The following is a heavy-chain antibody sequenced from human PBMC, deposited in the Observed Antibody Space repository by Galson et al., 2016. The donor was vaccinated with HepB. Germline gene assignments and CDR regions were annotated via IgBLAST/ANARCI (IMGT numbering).Heavy chain of an antibody. J-gene: IGHJ5*02. V-gene: IGHV4-61*08. D-gene: IGHD3-10*01. CDR2: IFYSGTT. Sequence: SETLSLTCTVSGASLSSGAYHWAWIRQPPGKGLECLGYIFYSGTTNYNPSLMSRVTMSVDRSKNQFSLKLTSVTATDTAVYYCARGGWDGSAGWFDPWGQGTLVTVSS. CDR1: GASLSSGAYH. CDR3: ARGGWDGSAGWFDP.